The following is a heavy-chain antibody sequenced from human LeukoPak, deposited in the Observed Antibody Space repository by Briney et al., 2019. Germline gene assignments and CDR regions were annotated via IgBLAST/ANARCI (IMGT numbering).Heavy chain of an antibody. D-gene: IGHD5-12*01. CDR2: INQDGDEK. J-gene: IGHJ4*02. CDR3: ARPYDSNRDHSGYGY. V-gene: IGHV3-7*02. CDR1: GFTFRNYW. Sequence: GGSLRLSCATSGFTFRNYWMSWVRQAPGKGLEWVANINQDGDEKYYVASLKGRPPVPRDNAKNLVYLQMNSLRAEDTAVYYCARPYDSNRDHSGYGYWGRGTLVTVSS.